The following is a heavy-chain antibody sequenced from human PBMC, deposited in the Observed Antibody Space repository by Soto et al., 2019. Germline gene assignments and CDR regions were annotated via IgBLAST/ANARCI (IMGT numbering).Heavy chain of an antibody. V-gene: IGHV1-18*01. CDR1: GYTFTSYG. CDR3: ARVVGALGHWFDP. CDR2: ISAYNYNT. Sequence: QVQLVQSGAEVKKPGASVKVSGKASGYTFTSYGLSWVRQAPGQGLEGMGRISAYNYNTSYAQKLQGRVTMTTDTSTSTAYMELRSLRSDDTAVYYCARVVGALGHWFDPWGQGTLVTVSS. J-gene: IGHJ5*02. D-gene: IGHD1-26*01.